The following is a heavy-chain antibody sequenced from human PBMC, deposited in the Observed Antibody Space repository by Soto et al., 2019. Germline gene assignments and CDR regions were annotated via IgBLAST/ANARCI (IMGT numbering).Heavy chain of an antibody. J-gene: IGHJ5*02. Sequence: PGGSLRLSCGASGFTFSDYYMSWIRQAPGEGLEWVSYISSSGSTIYYADSVKGRFSISRDNAKNSLYLQMNSLRAEDTAVYSCASSGYWSGGSCHRGWFAPCGPVNLVTASS. D-gene: IGHD2-15*01. CDR1: GFTFSDYY. CDR3: ASSGYWSGGSCHRGWFAP. V-gene: IGHV3-11*01. CDR2: ISSSGSTI.